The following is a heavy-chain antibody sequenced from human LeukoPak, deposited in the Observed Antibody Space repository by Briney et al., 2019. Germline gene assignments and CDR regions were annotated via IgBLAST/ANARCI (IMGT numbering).Heavy chain of an antibody. J-gene: IGHJ4*02. V-gene: IGHV3-11*04. Sequence: GGSLKLSCAASGFTFSDYYVSWIRQAPGKGLQWVSYISGSGSTIYYADSVKGRFTISRDNAKNSLYLQMNSLRAEDTAVYYCAKDPSWFGSSGYYPDYWGQGTLVTVSS. D-gene: IGHD3-22*01. CDR3: AKDPSWFGSSGYYPDY. CDR2: ISGSGSTI. CDR1: GFTFSDYY.